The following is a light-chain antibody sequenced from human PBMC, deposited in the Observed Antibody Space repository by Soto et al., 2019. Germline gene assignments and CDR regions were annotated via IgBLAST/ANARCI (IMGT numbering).Light chain of an antibody. J-gene: IGKJ1*01. V-gene: IGKV1-5*03. CDR2: KAS. Sequence: DIQITQSPSTLSASVGDRVTITCRASQSISSWLAWYQQKPGKAPKLLIYKASSLRSGVPSRFSGSGSGTEFTLTISSLQADDFATYYCQQYNLFSWTFGQGTKVDIK. CDR3: QQYNLFSWT. CDR1: QSISSW.